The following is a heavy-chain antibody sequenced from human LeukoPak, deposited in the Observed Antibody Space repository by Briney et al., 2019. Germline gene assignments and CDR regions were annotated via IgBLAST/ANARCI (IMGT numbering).Heavy chain of an antibody. CDR3: ARDQYYYMDV. CDR2: IYTSGST. CDR1: GGSISSGSYY. V-gene: IGHV4-61*02. J-gene: IGHJ6*03. Sequence: PSETLSLTCTVSGGSISSGSYYWSWIRQPAGKGLEWIGRIYTSGSTNYNPPLKSRVTISVDTSKNQFSLKLSSVTAADTAVYYCARDQYYYMDVWGKGTTVTVSS.